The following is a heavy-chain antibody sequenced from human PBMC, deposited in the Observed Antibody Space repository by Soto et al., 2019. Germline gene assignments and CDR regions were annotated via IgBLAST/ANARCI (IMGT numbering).Heavy chain of an antibody. D-gene: IGHD2-15*01. J-gene: IGHJ4*02. CDR3: ARDGVAPPRF. Sequence: HPGGSLRLSCAASGFTFSSFAMSWVRQAPGKGLEWVSGISASGNSAYYADSLKGRFTISRDNSKNTFYLHMSSLRADDTAVYYCARDGVAPPRFWGQGTLVTVSS. V-gene: IGHV3-23*01. CDR1: GFTFSSFA. CDR2: ISASGNSA.